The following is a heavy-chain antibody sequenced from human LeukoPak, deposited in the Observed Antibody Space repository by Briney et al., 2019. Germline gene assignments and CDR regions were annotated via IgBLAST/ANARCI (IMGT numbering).Heavy chain of an antibody. D-gene: IGHD3-10*01. V-gene: IGHV3-48*04. Sequence: PGGSLRLSCAASGFTFSSYGMHWVRQAPGKGLEWVSYISSSGSAIYYADSVKGRFAISRDNAKNTLYLQMNSLRAEDPDVFYCARELCAGGRSGSGYDNWGQRTLVTVSS. CDR1: GFTFSSYG. J-gene: IGHJ4*02. CDR2: ISSSGSAI. CDR3: ARELCAGGRSGSGYDN.